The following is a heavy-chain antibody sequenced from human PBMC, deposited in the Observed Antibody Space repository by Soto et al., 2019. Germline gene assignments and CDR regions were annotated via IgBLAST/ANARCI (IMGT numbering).Heavy chain of an antibody. CDR2: IWYDGSNK. D-gene: IGHD3-22*01. V-gene: IGHV3-33*01. Sequence: QVQLVESGGGVVQPGRSLRLSCAASGFTFSSYGMHWVRQAPGKGLEWVAVIWYDGSNKYYADSVKGRFTISRDNSKNTLYLQMNSLRAEGTAVYYCARDGDYYDSSGRDAFDIWGQGTMVTVSS. CDR1: GFTFSSYG. CDR3: ARDGDYYDSSGRDAFDI. J-gene: IGHJ3*02.